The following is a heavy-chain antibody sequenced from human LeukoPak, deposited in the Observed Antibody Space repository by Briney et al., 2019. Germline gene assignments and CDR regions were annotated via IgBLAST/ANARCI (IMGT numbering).Heavy chain of an antibody. CDR2: VDSSGNT. V-gene: IGHV4-4*07. CDR1: VVSMNGYY. Sequence: TSETLSLTCSVSVVSMNGYYWSWLRQSAGNRLEWIGHVDSSGNTNYNPSLESRVTMSVDTSKKQFSLKLTSVTAADMAVYFCARQFLVGSTFHAFDLWGQGTRVTVSS. D-gene: IGHD1-26*01. CDR3: ARQFLVGSTFHAFDL. J-gene: IGHJ3*01.